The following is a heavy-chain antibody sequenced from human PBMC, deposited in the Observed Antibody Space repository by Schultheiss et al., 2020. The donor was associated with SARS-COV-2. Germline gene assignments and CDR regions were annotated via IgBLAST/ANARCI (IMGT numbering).Heavy chain of an antibody. CDR1: GGSVSSDSYY. CDR2: IYYSGST. V-gene: IGHV4-61*01. D-gene: IGHD5-24*01. CDR3: ARGGRDGYTMYNWFDP. Sequence: SQTLSLTCIVSGGSVSSDSYYWSWIRQPPGKGLEWIGYIYYSGSTNYNPSLKSRVTISVDTSKNQFSLKLSSVTAADTAVYYCARGGRDGYTMYNWFDPWGQGTLVTVSS. J-gene: IGHJ5*02.